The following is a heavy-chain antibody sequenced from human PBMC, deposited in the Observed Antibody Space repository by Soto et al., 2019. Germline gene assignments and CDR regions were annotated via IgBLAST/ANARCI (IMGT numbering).Heavy chain of an antibody. J-gene: IGHJ4*02. CDR2: ISGSGGST. Sequence: ETLSLTCTVSGGSISSYYWSWVRQAPGKGLEWVSAISGSGGSTYYADSVKGRFTISRDNSKNTLYLQMNSLRAEDTAVYYCAKADRGQDGPFDYWGQGTLVTVSS. CDR1: GGSISSYY. V-gene: IGHV3-23*01. CDR3: AKADRGQDGPFDY.